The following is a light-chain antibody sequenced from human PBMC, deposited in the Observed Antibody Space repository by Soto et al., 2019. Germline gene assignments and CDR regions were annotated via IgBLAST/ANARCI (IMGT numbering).Light chain of an antibody. J-gene: IGLJ3*02. Sequence: QSVLTQPPSVSGAPGQKVTISCTRSSSNIGAAYDVHWYQHLPGTAPKLLIYGNNTRPSGVPDRFSGSKSGTSASLAITGLEAEDEADYYCQSYDSSLSGWVFGGGTKLTVL. CDR1: SSNIGAAYD. CDR2: GNN. CDR3: QSYDSSLSGWV. V-gene: IGLV1-40*01.